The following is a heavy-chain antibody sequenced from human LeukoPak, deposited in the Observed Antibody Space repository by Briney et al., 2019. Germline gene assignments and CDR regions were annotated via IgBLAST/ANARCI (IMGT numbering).Heavy chain of an antibody. CDR1: GGCISSGGYY. CDR2: IYYSGST. J-gene: IGHJ4*02. V-gene: IGHV4-31*03. Sequence: SETLSLTCTVSGGCISSGGYYWSWIRQHPGKGLEWIGYIYYSGSTYYNPSLKSRVTISVDTSKNQFSLKLSSVTAADTAVYYCARTPYYYGSGSYNDYWGQGTLVTVSS. D-gene: IGHD3-10*01. CDR3: ARTPYYYGSGSYNDY.